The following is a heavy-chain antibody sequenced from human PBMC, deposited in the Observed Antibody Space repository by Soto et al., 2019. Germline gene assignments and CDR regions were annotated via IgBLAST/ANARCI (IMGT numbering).Heavy chain of an antibody. CDR2: IYHSGST. D-gene: IGHD3-16*01. CDR1: GGSISSSHW. V-gene: IGHV4-4*02. J-gene: IGHJ4*02. Sequence: QVQLQESGPGLVKPSGTLSLSCAVSGGSISSSHWWTWVRQPPGTGLEWIGEIYHSGSTNYNPSLRVRVPISVDPSRNQFSRNLSSVTAADTAVYYWASSGGGEDCWGQGILVTVSS. CDR3: ASSGGGEDC.